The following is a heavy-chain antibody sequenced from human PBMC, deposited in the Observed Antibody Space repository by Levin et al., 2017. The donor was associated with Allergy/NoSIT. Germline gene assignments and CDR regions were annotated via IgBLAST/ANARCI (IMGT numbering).Heavy chain of an antibody. V-gene: IGHV4-59*01. D-gene: IGHD5-18*01. CDR3: ARGRGRGYSYGYLRFDY. J-gene: IGHJ4*02. CDR1: GGSISSYY. CDR2: IYYSGST. Sequence: SQTLSLTCTVSGGSISSYYWSWIRQPPGKGLEWIGYIYYSGSTNYNPSLKSRVTISVDTSKNQFSLKLSSVTAADTAVYYCARGRGRGYSYGYLRFDYWGQGTLVTVSS.